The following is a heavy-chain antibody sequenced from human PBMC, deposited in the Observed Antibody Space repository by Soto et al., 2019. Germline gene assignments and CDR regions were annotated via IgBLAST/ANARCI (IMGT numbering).Heavy chain of an antibody. CDR2: ISYDGSNK. CDR3: ARGQYFDWLGFDY. D-gene: IGHD3-9*01. CDR1: GFTFSSYA. J-gene: IGHJ4*02. Sequence: PGGSLRLSYAASGFTFSSYAMHWVRQAPGKGLEWVAVISYDGSNKYYADSVKGRFTISRDNSKNTLYLQMNSLRAEDTAVYYCARGQYFDWLGFDYWGQGTLVTVSS. V-gene: IGHV3-30-3*01.